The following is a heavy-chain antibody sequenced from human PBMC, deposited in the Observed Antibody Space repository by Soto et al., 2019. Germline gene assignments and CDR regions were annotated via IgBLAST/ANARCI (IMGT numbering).Heavy chain of an antibody. CDR3: AGVCHWVPYYYDSSPYTFEKWFDP. CDR1: GYSISSGYY. D-gene: IGHD3-22*01. Sequence: SETLSLTCAVSGYSISSGYYWGWLRQPPGKGLEWIGSIYHGVSTYYNPSLNSRVTLSIDMTNNHVSLILNSVTAADTAVYYWAGVCHWVPYYYDSSPYTFEKWFDPLGQGTLVTVSS. J-gene: IGHJ5*02. CDR2: IYHGVST. V-gene: IGHV4-38-2*01.